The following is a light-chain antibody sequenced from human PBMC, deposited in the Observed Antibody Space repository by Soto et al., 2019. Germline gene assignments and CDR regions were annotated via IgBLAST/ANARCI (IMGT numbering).Light chain of an antibody. CDR1: QPISTW. Sequence: DIQMTQSPSSVSASVGDRVTITCRASQPISTWLAWFQQKPGKAPRLLIYAASTLQSGVPSRFSGSGYGTDFTLTISSLQPEDFATYFCQQANHYPLTYGGGTKVEIK. CDR2: AAS. V-gene: IGKV1-12*01. J-gene: IGKJ4*01. CDR3: QQANHYPLT.